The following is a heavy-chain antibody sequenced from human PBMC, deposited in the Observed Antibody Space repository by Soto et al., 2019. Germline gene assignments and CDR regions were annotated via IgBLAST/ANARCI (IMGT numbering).Heavy chain of an antibody. CDR3: AVVLMVYAGPFDY. J-gene: IGHJ4*02. Sequence: ASVKVSFKASGCTFSSYAISWVRQAPGQGLEWMGGIKPIFGTANYAQKFQGRVTITADKSTSTAYMELSSLRSEDTAVYYCAVVLMVYAGPFDYWGQGTLVTVSS. V-gene: IGHV1-69*06. CDR2: IKPIFGTA. CDR1: GCTFSSYA. D-gene: IGHD2-8*01.